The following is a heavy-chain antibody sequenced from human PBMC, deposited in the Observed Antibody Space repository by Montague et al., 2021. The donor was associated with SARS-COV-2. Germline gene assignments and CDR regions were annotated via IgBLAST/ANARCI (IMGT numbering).Heavy chain of an antibody. J-gene: IGHJ4*02. V-gene: IGHV4-59*01. CDR3: ARENAVTTFGGPYYIDS. D-gene: IGHD4-17*01. CDR2: IYESGST. CDR1: GSSLRSYY. Sequence: SETLSLTCIVSGSSLRSYYWSWIRQPPGKGLEWIGYIYESGSTNYNPSLKSRVTISVDTSKNQFSLKLSSVTAADTAVYYCARENAVTTFGGPYYIDSWGQGTLVTVSA.